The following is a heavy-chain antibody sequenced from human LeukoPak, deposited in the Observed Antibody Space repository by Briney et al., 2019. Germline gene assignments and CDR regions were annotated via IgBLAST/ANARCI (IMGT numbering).Heavy chain of an antibody. CDR3: ARELDHYYGSVFDP. J-gene: IGHJ5*02. Sequence: GGSLRLSCAASGFTFSSYWMSWVRQAPGKGLEGVANIKQDGSEKYYVDSVKGRFTISRDNAKNSLYLQMNSLRAEDTAVYYCARELDHYYGSVFDPWGQGTLVTVSS. CDR1: GFTFSSYW. CDR2: IKQDGSEK. V-gene: IGHV3-7*03. D-gene: IGHD3-10*01.